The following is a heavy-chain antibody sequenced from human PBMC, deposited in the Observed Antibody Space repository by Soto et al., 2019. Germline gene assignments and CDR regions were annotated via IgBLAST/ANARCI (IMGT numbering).Heavy chain of an antibody. CDR1: GFTFDDYA. J-gene: IGHJ6*02. CDR2: INWNSGKI. V-gene: IGHV3-9*01. Sequence: GGSLRLSCAASGFTFDDYAMHWVRQAPGKGLEWVSGINWNSGKIGYADSVKGRFTISRDNAKNSLYLQMHSLRAEDTALYYCAKDLYGGNSGYFRMDGWGQGTTVTVSS. CDR3: AKDLYGGNSGYFRMDG. D-gene: IGHD2-21*02.